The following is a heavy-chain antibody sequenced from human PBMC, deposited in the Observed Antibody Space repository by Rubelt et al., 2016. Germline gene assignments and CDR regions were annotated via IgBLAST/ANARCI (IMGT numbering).Heavy chain of an antibody. Sequence: GLEWIGYIYNNGRTDYNPSLKSRLTISVDTSKNQFSLQLRPVTAADTAVYYCARQLPSPWGSSVFDPWGRGTLVTVSS. CDR3: ARQLPSPWGSSVFDP. V-gene: IGHV4-59*08. D-gene: IGHD3-16*01. CDR2: IYNNGRT. J-gene: IGHJ5*02.